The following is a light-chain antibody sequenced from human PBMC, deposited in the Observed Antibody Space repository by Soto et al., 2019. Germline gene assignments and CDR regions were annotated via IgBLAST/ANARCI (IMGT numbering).Light chain of an antibody. CDR3: QQYYSYPPLT. J-gene: IGKJ4*01. CDR2: AAS. V-gene: IGKV1-8*01. CDR1: QDISRF. Sequence: AIRMTQSPSSFSASTGDRVTITCRASQDISRFLAWYQQKPGKAPKLLIYAASTLQSGVPSRFSGSGSGTEFTLTISCLQSEDFATYHCQQYYSYPPLTFGGGTKVEVK.